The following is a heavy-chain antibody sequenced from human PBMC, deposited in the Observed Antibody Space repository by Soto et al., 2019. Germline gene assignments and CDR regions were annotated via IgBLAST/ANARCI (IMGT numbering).Heavy chain of an antibody. D-gene: IGHD1-20*01. Sequence: PGESLKISCKGSGYSFTSYWIGWVRQMPGKGLKWMGIIYPGDSDTRYSPSFQGQVTISADKSISTAYLQWSSLKASDTAMYYCASSTYYWNDETYRFNYYCYYGMDVWGQGTTVTVSS. CDR3: ASSTYYWNDETYRFNYYCYYGMDV. J-gene: IGHJ6*02. CDR1: GYSFTSYW. V-gene: IGHV5-51*01. CDR2: IYPGDSDT.